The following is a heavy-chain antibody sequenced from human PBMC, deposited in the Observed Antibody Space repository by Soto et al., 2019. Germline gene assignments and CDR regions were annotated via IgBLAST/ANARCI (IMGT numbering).Heavy chain of an antibody. CDR1: AFAFNSYN. CDR2: IDASYDT. V-gene: IGHV3-13*01. CDR3: ARDGPDAFDI. Sequence: PGGSLRLSCAASAFAFNSYNMHWVRRRRGKGLEWVSSIDASYDTHYAGSVKGRFTISRDNAENSLYLQMNSLRAEDTAVYYCARDGPDAFDIWGQGTMVTVSS. J-gene: IGHJ3*02.